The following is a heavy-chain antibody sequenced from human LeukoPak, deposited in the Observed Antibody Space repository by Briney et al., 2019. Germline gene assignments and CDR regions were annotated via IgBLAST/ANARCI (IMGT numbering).Heavy chain of an antibody. CDR3: EKHRMWLVGLES. D-gene: IGHD6-19*01. CDR1: GVSISSDNY. CDR2: VHFSGAT. J-gene: IGHJ1*01. V-gene: IGHV4-39*01. Sequence: PSETLSLTCIVSGVSISSDNYWGWIRQSPGKGLELIGSVHFSGATHYNPSLKSRVAITLDTSKNQFSLKLNSVTAADTAIYYCEKHRMWLVGLESWGQGNMVTVSS.